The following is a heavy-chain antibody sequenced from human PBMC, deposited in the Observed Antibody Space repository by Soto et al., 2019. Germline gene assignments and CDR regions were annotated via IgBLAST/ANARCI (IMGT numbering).Heavy chain of an antibody. CDR1: GFTFSSYV. D-gene: IGHD6-19*01. CDR3: AKLGYSSGWCYFDY. Sequence: GGSLRLSCAASGFTFSSYVLSWVHQAPGKGLEWVSGISGSGSSTYYADSVKGRLTISRDNSKNTLYLQMNSLRVEDTAVYYSAKLGYSSGWCYFDYWGPGTLVTVSS. V-gene: IGHV3-23*01. CDR2: ISGSGSST. J-gene: IGHJ4*02.